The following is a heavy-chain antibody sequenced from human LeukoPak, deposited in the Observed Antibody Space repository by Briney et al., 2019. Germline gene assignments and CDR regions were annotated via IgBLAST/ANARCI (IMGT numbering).Heavy chain of an antibody. CDR1: GGSFSGYY. CDR2: VNHSGST. J-gene: IGHJ4*02. V-gene: IGHV4-34*01. Sequence: SETLSLTCAVYGGSFSGYYWNWIRQPPGKGLEWIGEVNHSGSTNCNPSLKSRVTISVDTSKNQFSLKLSSVTAADTAVYYCASSRRKYYFDYWGQGTLVTVSS. CDR3: ASSRRKYYFDY.